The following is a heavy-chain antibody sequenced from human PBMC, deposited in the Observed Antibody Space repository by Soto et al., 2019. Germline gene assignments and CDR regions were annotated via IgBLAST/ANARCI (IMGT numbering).Heavy chain of an antibody. Sequence: GAPAEACCEAPGYTFASYCRRSVRQAPGQRREWMGWITAYNGNTNYAQKLQGRVTMTTDTSTSTAYMELRSRGSDDQAVYYCASSPHCSSNRCYRANFDYWGHRSLVTV. CDR3: ASSPHCSSNRCYRANFDY. J-gene: IGHJ4*01. V-gene: IGHV1-18*04. D-gene: IGHD2-2*02. CDR2: ITAYNGNT. CDR1: GYTFASYC.